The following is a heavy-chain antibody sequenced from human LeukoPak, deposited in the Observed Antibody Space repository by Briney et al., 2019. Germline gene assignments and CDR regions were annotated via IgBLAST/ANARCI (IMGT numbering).Heavy chain of an antibody. D-gene: IGHD3-10*01. V-gene: IGHV3-30-3*01. CDR3: AREGYYGSGSPPSLYFDY. CDR1: GFTFRNYV. Sequence: PGGSLRLSCAASGFTFRNYVIHWVRQAPGKGLEWVAVTSSDLNVKLYADSVKGRLTISRDNSRSTLYLQMNSLRPEDTAIYYCAREGYYGSGSPPSLYFDYWGQGTLVTVSS. J-gene: IGHJ4*02. CDR2: TSSDLNVK.